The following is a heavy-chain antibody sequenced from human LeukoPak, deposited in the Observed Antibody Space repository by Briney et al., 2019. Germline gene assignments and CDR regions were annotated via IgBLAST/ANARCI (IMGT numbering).Heavy chain of an antibody. Sequence: SVKVSCKASGGTFTSYAISWVRQAPGQGLEWMGGIIPIFGTANYAQKFQGRVTITTDESTSTAYMELSSLRSEDTAVYYCARNPIFDSAFDYWGQGTLVTVSS. V-gene: IGHV1-69*05. CDR3: ARNPIFDSAFDY. D-gene: IGHD5/OR15-5a*01. J-gene: IGHJ4*02. CDR1: GGTFTSYA. CDR2: IIPIFGTA.